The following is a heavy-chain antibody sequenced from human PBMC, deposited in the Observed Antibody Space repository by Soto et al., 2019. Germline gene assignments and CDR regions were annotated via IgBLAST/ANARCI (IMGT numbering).Heavy chain of an antibody. CDR1: GDSIDTSSYC. V-gene: IGHV4-39*01. CDR2: VCYRGTA. Sequence: SEPLSLPCTVSGDSIDTSSYCWGWVLQPPGKGLEWIGSVCYRGTAYYNPSLKSRLTISVDTSKRQFSLKLSSVTAADTAVFYCARQGEHSSSYFFDSWGQGTLVTVS. D-gene: IGHD6-6*01. CDR3: ARQGEHSSSYFFDS. J-gene: IGHJ4*02.